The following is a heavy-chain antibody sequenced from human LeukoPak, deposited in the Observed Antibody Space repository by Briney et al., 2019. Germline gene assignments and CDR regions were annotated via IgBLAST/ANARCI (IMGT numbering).Heavy chain of an antibody. CDR2: IYHSGST. V-gene: IGHV4-38-2*02. J-gene: IGHJ3*02. CDR1: GYSISSGYY. CDR3: VRDFARFSDSSGYYYVDAFDI. Sequence: SETLSLTCTVSGYSISSGYYWGWIRQPPGKGLEWIGSIYHSGSTYYNPSLKSRVTISVDTSKNQFSLKLSSVTAADTAMYYCVRDFARFSDSSGYYYVDAFDIWGQGTMVTVSS. D-gene: IGHD3-22*01.